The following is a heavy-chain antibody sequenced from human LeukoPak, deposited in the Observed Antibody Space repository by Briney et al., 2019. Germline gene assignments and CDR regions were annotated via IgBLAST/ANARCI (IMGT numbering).Heavy chain of an antibody. J-gene: IGHJ4*02. Sequence: ASVKVSCKASGYTFTSYGISWVRQAPGQGLEWMGRISAYNGNTNYAQKLQGRVTMTTDTSTSTAYMELRSLRSDDTAVYYCARDHRPRTAVSCSGGSCNFDYWGQGTLVTVSS. CDR2: ISAYNGNT. D-gene: IGHD2-15*01. V-gene: IGHV1-18*01. CDR3: ARDHRPRTAVSCSGGSCNFDY. CDR1: GYTFTSYG.